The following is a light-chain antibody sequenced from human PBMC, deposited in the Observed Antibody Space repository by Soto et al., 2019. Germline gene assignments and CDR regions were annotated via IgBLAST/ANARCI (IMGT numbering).Light chain of an antibody. J-gene: IGKJ2*01. CDR2: WAS. CDR1: QSVLYSSNNKNY. CDR3: QQYESTPPT. Sequence: DIVMTQSPDSLAVSLGERATINCKSSQSVLYSSNNKNYLAWYQQIPGQPPKLLIYWASTRESGVPDRFSGSGSGTDFTLTITRLQAEDVAVYYCQQYESTPPTFGQGTKLEIK. V-gene: IGKV4-1*01.